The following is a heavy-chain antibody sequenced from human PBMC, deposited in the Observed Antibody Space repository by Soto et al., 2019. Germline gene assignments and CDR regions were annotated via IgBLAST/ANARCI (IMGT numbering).Heavy chain of an antibody. CDR2: IKQDGSEK. D-gene: IGHD6-19*01. J-gene: IGHJ4*02. CDR1: VFTFRSYW. CDR3: ARALYSSGWYYLDY. Sequence: SFSASVFTFRSYWMSWVRQAPGKGLEWVANIKQDGSEKYYVDSVKGRFTISRDNAKNSLYLQMNSLRAEDTAVYYCARALYSSGWYYLDYWGQGTLVTVSS. V-gene: IGHV3-7*03.